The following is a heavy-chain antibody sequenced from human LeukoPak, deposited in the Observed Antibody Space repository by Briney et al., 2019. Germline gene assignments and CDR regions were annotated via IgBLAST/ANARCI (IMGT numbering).Heavy chain of an antibody. Sequence: SETLSLTCSVSGGSINNYWWNWIRQPPGKGLEWIGYIYYSGSTSYNPSLKSRLTISVDTSLNQFSLRLTSVTAADTAVYYCARAGPWQIDPWGQGTLVTVSS. CDR1: GGSINNYW. V-gene: IGHV4-59*01. J-gene: IGHJ5*02. CDR2: IYYSGST. CDR3: ARAGPWQIDP. D-gene: IGHD3-10*01.